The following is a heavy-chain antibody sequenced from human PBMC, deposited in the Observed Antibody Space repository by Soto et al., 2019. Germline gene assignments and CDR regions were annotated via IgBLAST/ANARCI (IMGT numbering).Heavy chain of an antibody. D-gene: IGHD1-26*01. V-gene: IGHV1-69*06. Sequence: SVKVSCKASGGTFSSYAISWVRQAPGQGLEWMGGIIPIFGTANYAQKFQGRVTMTEDTSTDSAYMELSSLTSEDTAIYYCAHGEGIVKSIVYFDSWGQGTLVTVSS. CDR3: AHGEGIVKSIVYFDS. J-gene: IGHJ4*02. CDR1: GGTFSSYA. CDR2: IIPIFGTA.